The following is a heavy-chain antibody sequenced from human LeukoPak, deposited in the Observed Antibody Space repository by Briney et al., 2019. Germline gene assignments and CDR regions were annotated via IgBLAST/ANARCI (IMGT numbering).Heavy chain of an antibody. J-gene: IGHJ4*02. CDR3: VRAILVGGVVYFDH. Sequence: PGGSLRLSCATAGFTFRSYWMSWVRQSPGKGLEWVANIKGDGSLIYYVDSVKGRFTSSRDNAQNTLYLQMNSLEVEDTGVYYCVRAILVGGVVYFDHWGQGTLVTVSS. CDR2: IKGDGSLI. V-gene: IGHV3-7*01. D-gene: IGHD3-10*01. CDR1: GFTFRSYW.